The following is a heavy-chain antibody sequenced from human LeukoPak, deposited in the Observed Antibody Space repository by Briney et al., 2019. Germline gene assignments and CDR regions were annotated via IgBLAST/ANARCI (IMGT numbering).Heavy chain of an antibody. Sequence: PGGSLRLSCAASGFTFTTYDMHWVRQATGKGLEWVSAISGSGGSTYYADSVKGRFTISRDNSKNTLYLQMNSLRAEDTAVYYCARDGYEGGFDYWGQGTLVTVSS. CDR1: GFTFTTYD. CDR3: ARDGYEGGFDY. D-gene: IGHD5-12*01. V-gene: IGHV3-23*01. CDR2: ISGSGGST. J-gene: IGHJ4*02.